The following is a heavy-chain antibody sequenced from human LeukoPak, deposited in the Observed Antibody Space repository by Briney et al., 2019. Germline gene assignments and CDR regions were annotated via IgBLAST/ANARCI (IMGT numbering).Heavy chain of an antibody. CDR3: AKDYGDGQYFDY. Sequence: VGSLRLSCAASVFSLGADGMHWGREAPGTGVGWGAFIGYLGSDKYYTDSVKGRFTISRDTSKNTLYLQMNSLSAEDTAVYYCAKDYGDGQYFDYGGQGTLVTVSS. J-gene: IGHJ4*02. CDR1: VFSLGADG. V-gene: IGHV3-30*02. D-gene: IGHD4-17*01. CDR2: IGYLGSDK.